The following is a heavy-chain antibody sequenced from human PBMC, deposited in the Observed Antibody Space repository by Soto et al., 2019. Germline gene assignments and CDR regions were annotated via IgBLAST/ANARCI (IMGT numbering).Heavy chain of an antibody. CDR1: GLTFSNYA. CDR2: MSGSSSTT. D-gene: IGHD1-7*01. Sequence: PGGSLRLSCATSGLTFSNYAMSWVRQAPGGGLEWVSSMSGSSSTTYYADSVRGRFTISRDRSKNTLYLQMSSLRAEDTALYYCAKNQERELPRVIDFWGQGTTVTVSS. CDR3: AKNQERELPRVIDF. J-gene: IGHJ6*02. V-gene: IGHV3-23*01.